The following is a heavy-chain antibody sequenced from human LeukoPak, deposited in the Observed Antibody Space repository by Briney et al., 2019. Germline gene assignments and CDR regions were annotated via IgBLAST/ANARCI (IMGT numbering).Heavy chain of an antibody. V-gene: IGHV4-34*01. D-gene: IGHD3-10*01. CDR3: ARRLLWFGPLDY. CDR2: INHSGST. J-gene: IGHJ4*02. CDR1: GGSFSGYY. Sequence: SETLSLTCAVYGGSFSGYYWSWIRQPPGKGLEWIGEINHSGSTNYNPSLKSRVTISVDTCKNQCSLKLSSVTAADTAVYYCARRLLWFGPLDYWGQGTLVTVSS.